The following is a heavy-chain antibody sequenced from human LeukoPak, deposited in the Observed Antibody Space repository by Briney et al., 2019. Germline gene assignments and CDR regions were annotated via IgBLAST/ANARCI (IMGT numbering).Heavy chain of an antibody. CDR1: GFTFSKHH. Sequence: GGSLRLSCADSGFTFSKHHMDWVRQAPGKELEWVVRIKSKTDGGITDYAAPVKGRFTISRDDSKNTLYLQMNSLKTEDTAVYYCTTGDHNWNGDALDIWGPGTMVTVSS. D-gene: IGHD1-1*01. J-gene: IGHJ3*02. CDR3: TTGDHNWNGDALDI. V-gene: IGHV3-15*01. CDR2: IKSKTDGGIT.